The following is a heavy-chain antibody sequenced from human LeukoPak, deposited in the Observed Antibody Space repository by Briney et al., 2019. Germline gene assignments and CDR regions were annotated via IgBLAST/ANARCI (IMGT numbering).Heavy chain of an antibody. V-gene: IGHV3-21*01. CDR3: ARVPTTAGNY. D-gene: IGHD4-17*01. Sequence: GGSLRLSCVASGFIFGDYWMRWVRQAPGKGLEWVSSISSSSSYIYYADSVKGRFTISRDNAKNSLYLQMNSLRAEDTAVYYCARVPTTAGNYWGQGTLVTVSS. CDR2: ISSSSSYI. CDR1: GFIFGDYW. J-gene: IGHJ4*02.